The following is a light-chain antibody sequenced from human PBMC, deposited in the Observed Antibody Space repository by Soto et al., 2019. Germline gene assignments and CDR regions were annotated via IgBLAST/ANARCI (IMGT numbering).Light chain of an antibody. CDR1: SSDVGGYDY. J-gene: IGLJ2*01. CDR3: SSYASSSTLV. Sequence: QSPLTQPASVSGAPGQSITISCTGTSSDVGGYDYVSWYQQHPGKVPKLMIYDVSSRPSGVSNRFSGSKSGNTASLTISGLQAEDEADYYCSSYASSSTLVFGGGTKVTV. V-gene: IGLV2-14*01. CDR2: DVS.